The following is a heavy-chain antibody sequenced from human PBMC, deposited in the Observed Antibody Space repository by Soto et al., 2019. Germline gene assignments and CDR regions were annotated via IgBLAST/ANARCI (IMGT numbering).Heavy chain of an antibody. Sequence: GASVKVSCKASGYTFTSYYMHWVRQAPGQGLEWMGIINPSGGSTSYAQKFQGRVTMTRDTSTSTVYMELSSLRSEDTAVYYCARSAGEYFDWLLPNFDYWGQGTLVTVSS. V-gene: IGHV1-46*01. CDR1: GYTFTSYY. J-gene: IGHJ4*02. D-gene: IGHD3-9*01. CDR2: INPSGGST. CDR3: ARSAGEYFDWLLPNFDY.